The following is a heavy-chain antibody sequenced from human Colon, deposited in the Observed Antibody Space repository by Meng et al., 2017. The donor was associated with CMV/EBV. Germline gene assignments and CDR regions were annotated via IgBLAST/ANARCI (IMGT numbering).Heavy chain of an antibody. Sequence: SGYTFTSYYMHWVRQAPGQGLEWMGIINPSGGSTSYAQKFQGRVTMTRDTSTSTVYMELSSLRSEDTAVYYCARGGKYQLLSWAIDYWGQGTLVTVSS. CDR1: GYTFTSYY. V-gene: IGHV1-46*01. J-gene: IGHJ4*02. CDR3: ARGGKYQLLSWAIDY. D-gene: IGHD2-2*01. CDR2: INPSGGST.